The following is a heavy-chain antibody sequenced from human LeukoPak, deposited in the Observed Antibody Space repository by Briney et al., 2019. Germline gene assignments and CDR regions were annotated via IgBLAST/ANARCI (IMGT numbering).Heavy chain of an antibody. CDR3: ARREISGWYVDY. Sequence: PGRSLRLSCAASGFTFSSYAMHWVRQAPGKGLEWVAIISYDGSYKYYADSVKGRFTISRDNSKNTLYLQMNSLRAVDTAMYYCARREISGWYVDYWGQGTLVTVSS. CDR1: GFTFSSYA. V-gene: IGHV3-30*04. J-gene: IGHJ4*02. CDR2: ISYDGSYK. D-gene: IGHD6-19*01.